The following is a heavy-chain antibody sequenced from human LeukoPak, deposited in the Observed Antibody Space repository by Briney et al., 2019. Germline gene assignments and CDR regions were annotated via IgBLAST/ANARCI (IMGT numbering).Heavy chain of an antibody. CDR1: GFTFDDYG. D-gene: IGHD3-22*01. CDR3: ARPGGAYDSSGYYSYFDY. J-gene: IGHJ4*02. V-gene: IGHV3-20*04. Sequence: GGSLRLSCAASGFTFDDYGMSWVRQAPGKGLEWVSGINWNGGSTGYADSVKGRFTISRDNAKNSLYLQMNSLRAEDTAVYYCARPGGAYDSSGYYSYFDYWGQGTLVTVSS. CDR2: INWNGGST.